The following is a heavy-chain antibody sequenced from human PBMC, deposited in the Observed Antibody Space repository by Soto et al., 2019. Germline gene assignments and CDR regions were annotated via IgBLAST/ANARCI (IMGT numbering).Heavy chain of an antibody. CDR3: ARLVYDTRLNYMYFDF. CDR1: GVSISSGNW. Sequence: SETLSLTCAVSGVSISSGNWWTWVRQTPQRGLEYIGEIFHDGTANYYPSFERRVAIPVDTSKNQFSLKLTSVTAAATAIYFCARLVYDTRLNYMYFDFWGQGALVTVSS. V-gene: IGHV4-4*02. CDR2: IFHDGTA. J-gene: IGHJ4*02. D-gene: IGHD3-10*01.